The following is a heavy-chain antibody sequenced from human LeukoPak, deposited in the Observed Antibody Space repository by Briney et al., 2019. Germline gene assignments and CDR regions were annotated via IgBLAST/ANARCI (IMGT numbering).Heavy chain of an antibody. CDR2: IYYSGST. V-gene: IGHV4-31*03. Sequence: SETLSLTCTVSGGSISSGGYYWSWIRQRPGKGLEWIGYIYYSGSTYYNPSLKSRVTISVDTSKNQFSLKLSSVTAADTAAYYCARGPYYYDSSGPYFDYWGQGTLVTVSS. D-gene: IGHD3-22*01. CDR1: GGSISSGGYY. J-gene: IGHJ4*02. CDR3: ARGPYYYDSSGPYFDY.